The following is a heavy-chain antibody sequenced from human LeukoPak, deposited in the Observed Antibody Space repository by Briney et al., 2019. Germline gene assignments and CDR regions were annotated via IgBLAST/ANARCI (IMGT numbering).Heavy chain of an antibody. J-gene: IGHJ4*02. CDR2: ISSSGSTI. V-gene: IGHV3-11*01. Sequence: PGGSLRLSCAASGFTFSDYYMSWIRQAPGKGLEWVSYISSSGSTIYYADSVKGRFTISRDNAKNSLYLQMNSLRAEDTAVYYCARDFADRITMVRDRQIAALIDYWGQGTLVTVSS. CDR3: ARDFADRITMVRDRQIAALIDY. D-gene: IGHD3-10*01. CDR1: GFTFSDYY.